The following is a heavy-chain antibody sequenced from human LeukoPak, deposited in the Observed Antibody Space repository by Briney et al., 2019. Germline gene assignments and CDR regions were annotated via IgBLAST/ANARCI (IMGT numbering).Heavy chain of an antibody. CDR2: IKQDGSEK. CDR3: ARVSYGNYDILTGYYYFDY. V-gene: IGHV3-7*03. J-gene: IGHJ4*02. CDR1: GFTFSSYW. Sequence: GGSLRLSCAASGFTFSSYWMSWVRQAPGKGLEWVANIKQDGSEKYYVDSVKGRFTISRDNAKNSLYLQMNSLRAEDTAVYYCARVSYGNYDILTGYYYFDYWGQGTLVTVSS. D-gene: IGHD3-9*01.